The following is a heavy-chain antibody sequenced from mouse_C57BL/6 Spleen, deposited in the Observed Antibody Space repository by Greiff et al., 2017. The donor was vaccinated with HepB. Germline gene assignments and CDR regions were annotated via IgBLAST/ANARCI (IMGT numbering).Heavy chain of an antibody. CDR2: ISGGGGNT. CDR3: ARQLTGTYAMDY. V-gene: IGHV5-9*01. CDR1: GFTFSSYT. J-gene: IGHJ4*01. D-gene: IGHD4-1*01. Sequence: EVHLVESGGGLVKPGGSLKLSCAASGFTFSSYTMSWVRQTPEKRLEWVATISGGGGNTYYPDSVKGRFTISRDNAKNTLYLQMSSLRSEDTALYYCARQLTGTYAMDYWGQGTSVTVSS.